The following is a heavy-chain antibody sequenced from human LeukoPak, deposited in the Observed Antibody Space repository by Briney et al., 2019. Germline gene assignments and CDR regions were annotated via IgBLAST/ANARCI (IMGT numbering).Heavy chain of an antibody. D-gene: IGHD6-19*01. CDR2: IGSGGDT. Sequence: GGSLRLSWAGAGFSFSSYDMLWVRQATGKGMEWVSAIGSGGDTYYAGSVTGRFTISRESAKTSFYLQMNSLSAGDTAVYFCARAVAGTDEIDSWGQGTLVTVSS. CDR1: GFSFSSYD. J-gene: IGHJ4*02. V-gene: IGHV3-13*01. CDR3: ARAVAGTDEIDS.